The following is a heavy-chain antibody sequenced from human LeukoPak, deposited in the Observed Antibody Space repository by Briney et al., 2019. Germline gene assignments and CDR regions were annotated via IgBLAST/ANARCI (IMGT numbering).Heavy chain of an antibody. CDR1: GYSISSGYY. D-gene: IGHD3-22*01. CDR3: ARLGYYDSSGHHDY. CDR2: IYHSGST. J-gene: IGHJ4*02. Sequence: SETLSLTCTVSGYSISSGYYWGWIRQPPGKGLEWIGSIYHSGSTNYNPSLKSRVTISVDTSKNQFSLKLSSVTAADTAVYYCARLGYYDSSGHHDYWGQGTLVTVSS. V-gene: IGHV4-38-2*02.